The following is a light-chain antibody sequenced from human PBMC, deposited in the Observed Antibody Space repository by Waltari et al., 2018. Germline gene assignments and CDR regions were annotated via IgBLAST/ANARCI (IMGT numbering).Light chain of an antibody. CDR2: DVS. Sequence: QSALTQPASVSGSPGQSITISCTGTSSDVGGYNYVSWYQQHPGKAPKLMIYDVSKRPSGVSNRVSGSKSGNTASLTISGLQAEDEADYYCCSYAGSSTPVVFGGGTKLTVL. V-gene: IGLV2-23*02. CDR1: SSDVGGYNY. J-gene: IGLJ2*01. CDR3: CSYAGSSTPVV.